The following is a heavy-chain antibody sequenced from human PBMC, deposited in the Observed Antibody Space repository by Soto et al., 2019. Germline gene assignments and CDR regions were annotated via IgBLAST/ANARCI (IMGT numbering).Heavy chain of an antibody. CDR1: AFSFTSHG. J-gene: IGHJ4*02. CDR3: AIYHLELFRFDY. V-gene: IGHV1-18*04. D-gene: IGHD2-2*01. Sequence: SVQVCLKDYAFSFTSHGISWMRQAPGQGLEWMGWISLYNGNTNYAQQFQGRVTMTTDTSTSTAYMELRSLRSDDTAMYFCAIYHLELFRFDYWGQGTLVTVSS. CDR2: ISLYNGNT.